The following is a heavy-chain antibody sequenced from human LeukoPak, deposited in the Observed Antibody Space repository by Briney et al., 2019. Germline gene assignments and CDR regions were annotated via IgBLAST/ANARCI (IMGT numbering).Heavy chain of an antibody. Sequence: GGSLRLSCAASGFTFSNYGLSWVRQAPGKGLEWVSGIKGRFTISRDNSKNTMYLQMNSLRAEDTAVYYCARDISWLGFDYWGQGILVTVSS. CDR1: GFTFSNYG. J-gene: IGHJ4*02. CDR2: I. CDR3: ARDISWLGFDY. D-gene: IGHD6-19*01. V-gene: IGHV3-23*01.